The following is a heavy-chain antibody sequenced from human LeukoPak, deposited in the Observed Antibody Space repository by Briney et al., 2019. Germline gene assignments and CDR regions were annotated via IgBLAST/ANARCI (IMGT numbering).Heavy chain of an antibody. Sequence: SETLSLTCTVSGGSISSHYLSWIRQPPGKGLEWIGYIYYSGSTNYNPSLKSRVTISVDTSKNQFSLKLSSVTAADTAVYYCARTYYDFCSGHPYYYYMDVWGKGTTVTVSS. CDR3: ARTYYDFCSGHPYYYYMDV. D-gene: IGHD3-3*01. V-gene: IGHV4-59*11. J-gene: IGHJ6*03. CDR2: IYYSGST. CDR1: GGSISSHY.